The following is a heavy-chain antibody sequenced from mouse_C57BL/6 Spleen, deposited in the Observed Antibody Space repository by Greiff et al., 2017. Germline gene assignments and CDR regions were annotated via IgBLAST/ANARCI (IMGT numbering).Heavy chain of an antibody. D-gene: IGHD2-4*01. Sequence: QVQLQQSGPELVKPGASVKISCKASGYAFSSSWMNWVKQRPGTGLEWIGRIYPGDGDTNYNGKFKGKATLTADKSSSTAYMQLSSLASEDSAVYFCARGAIYYDYDVDYAMDYWGQGTSVTVSS. J-gene: IGHJ4*01. CDR2: IYPGDGDT. CDR3: ARGAIYYDYDVDYAMDY. V-gene: IGHV1-82*01. CDR1: GYAFSSSW.